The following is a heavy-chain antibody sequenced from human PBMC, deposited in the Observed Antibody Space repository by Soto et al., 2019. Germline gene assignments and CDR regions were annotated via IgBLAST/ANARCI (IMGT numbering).Heavy chain of an antibody. CDR2: IIPIFGTA. D-gene: IGHD2-21*02. Sequence: QVQLVQSGAEVKKPGSSVKVSCKASGCTFSSYAISWVRQAPGQGLEWMGGIIPIFGTANYAQKFQGRVTITADESTSTAYMELSSLRSEDTAVYYCASAAYCGGDCYEPFDYWGQGTLVTVSS. J-gene: IGHJ4*02. CDR1: GCTFSSYA. CDR3: ASAAYCGGDCYEPFDY. V-gene: IGHV1-69*01.